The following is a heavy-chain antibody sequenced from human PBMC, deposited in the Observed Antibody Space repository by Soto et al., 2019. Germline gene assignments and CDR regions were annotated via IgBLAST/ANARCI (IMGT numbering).Heavy chain of an antibody. CDR2: IYYSGNT. CDR1: GGSITSSSYY. Sequence: QLQLQESGPGLVKPSETLSLTCTVSGGSITSSSYYWGWIRQPPGKGLEWIGNIYYSGNTYYKPSLESRVTIYVDTSKNQCPLNLRSVTDADTAVYYCMIGSGWKEFDYWGHGTLVTVSS. D-gene: IGHD3-22*01. CDR3: MIGSGWKEFDY. V-gene: IGHV4-39*01. J-gene: IGHJ4*01.